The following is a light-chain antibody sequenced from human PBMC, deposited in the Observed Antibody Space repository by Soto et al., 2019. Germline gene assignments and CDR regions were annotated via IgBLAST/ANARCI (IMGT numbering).Light chain of an antibody. Sequence: DIQMTQSPSTLSASVGDTVTITCRASESIDNWLASYQQKPGKAPKLLIFAASTLVRGVPSRFSGRGSGTEFTLTISSLQADDYATFYCQQYHTDWTFGQGTKVEIK. CDR1: ESIDNW. V-gene: IGKV1-5*01. CDR3: QQYHTDWT. J-gene: IGKJ1*01. CDR2: AAS.